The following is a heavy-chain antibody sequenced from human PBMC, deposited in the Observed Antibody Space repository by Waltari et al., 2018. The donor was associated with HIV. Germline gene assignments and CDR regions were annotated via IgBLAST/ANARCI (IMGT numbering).Heavy chain of an antibody. D-gene: IGHD3-22*01. CDR2: IYYRGST. CDR1: GGSISSSSYY. Sequence: QLQLQESGPGLVKPSETLSLTCTVSGGSISSSSYYWGWLRQPPGKGPEWIGSIYYRGSTYYNPSLKSRVTISVDTSKNQFSLKLSSVTAADTAVYYCARHSLTYYYDSSGYSVAFDYWGQGTLVTVSS. CDR3: ARHSLTYYYDSSGYSVAFDY. V-gene: IGHV4-39*01. J-gene: IGHJ4*02.